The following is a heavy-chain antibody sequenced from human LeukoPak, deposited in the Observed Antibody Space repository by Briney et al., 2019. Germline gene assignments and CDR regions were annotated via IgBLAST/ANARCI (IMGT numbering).Heavy chain of an antibody. CDR2: IDQDGSVR. D-gene: IGHD6-13*01. J-gene: IGHJ4*02. V-gene: IGHV3-7*01. CDR1: GFTFSSFW. Sequence: GGSLRLSCVASGFTFSSFWMSWVRQAPGKGLEFVANIDQDGSVRNYVDSVKGRFIISRDNAKNSLYLQMDSLRAEDTAVYFGARDPGSSSFDYWGLGTPVTVSS. CDR3: ARDPGSSSFDY.